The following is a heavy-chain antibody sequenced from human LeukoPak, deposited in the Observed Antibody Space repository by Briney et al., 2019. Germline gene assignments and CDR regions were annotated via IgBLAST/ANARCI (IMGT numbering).Heavy chain of an antibody. Sequence: GGSLRLSCAASGFTFSTYWMTWVRQAPGKGPEWVANIKEDGSATYYVDSVKGRFTISRDDAKKSLYLQMNSLRAEDTAVYYCARDSPGYLAYDSWGQGTLVTVSS. D-gene: IGHD1-1*01. CDR3: ARDSPGYLAYDS. CDR1: GFTFSTYW. J-gene: IGHJ4*02. V-gene: IGHV3-7*04. CDR2: IKEDGSAT.